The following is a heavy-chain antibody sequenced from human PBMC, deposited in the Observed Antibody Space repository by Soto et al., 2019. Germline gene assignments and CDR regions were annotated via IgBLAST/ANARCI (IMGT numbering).Heavy chain of an antibody. Sequence: KGSGYEITCYSVDWVSQAPGQRLEWMGWINAGNGNTKYSQKFQGRVTITRDTSASTAYMELSSLRSEDTALYYCASKPIAHGIDICGQALTVTVSS. CDR2: INAGNGNT. J-gene: IGHJ6*01. CDR3: ASKPIAHGIDI. CDR1: GYEITCYS. V-gene: IGHV1-3*01.